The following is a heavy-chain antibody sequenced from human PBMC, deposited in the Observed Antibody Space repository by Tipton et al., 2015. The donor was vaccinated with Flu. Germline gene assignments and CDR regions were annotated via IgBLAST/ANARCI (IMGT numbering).Heavy chain of an antibody. V-gene: IGHV4-59*01. CDR3: ARDQGFGGGMTYDYFAMDV. CDR2: IHYSGST. D-gene: IGHD3-10*01. CDR1: GGSIRSFS. Sequence: GLVKPSETLSLICTVSGGSIRSFSWSWIRQPPGKGLEWIGNIHYSGSTNYNPSLKSRVTISVDTSKNQVSLKLRSVTAADTAVYYCARDQGFGGGMTYDYFAMDVWGQGTTVTVSS. J-gene: IGHJ6*02.